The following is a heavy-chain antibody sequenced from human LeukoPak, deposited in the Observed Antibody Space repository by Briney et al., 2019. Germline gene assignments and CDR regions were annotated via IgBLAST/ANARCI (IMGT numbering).Heavy chain of an antibody. J-gene: IGHJ6*02. V-gene: IGHV3-7*01. CDR2: IKQDGSEK. CDR1: GFTFSSYW. CDR3: ARVGKSGGSGSYYSPSGHYYYGMDV. D-gene: IGHD3-10*01. Sequence: PGGSLSLSCAASGFTFSSYWMSWVRQAPGKGLEWVANIKQDGSEKYYVDSVKGRFTISRDNAKNSLYLQMNSLGAEDSAVYYCARVGKSGGSGSYYSPSGHYYYGMDVWGQGTTVTVSS.